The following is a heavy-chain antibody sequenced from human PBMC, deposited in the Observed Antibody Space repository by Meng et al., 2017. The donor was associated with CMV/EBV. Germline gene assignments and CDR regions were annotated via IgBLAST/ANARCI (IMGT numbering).Heavy chain of an antibody. J-gene: IGHJ4*02. V-gene: IGHV3-30*02. Sequence: GESLKISCAASGFTFSSYGMHWVRQAPGKGLEWVAFIRYDGSNKYYADSVKGRFTISRDNAKNSLYLQMNSLRAEDTAVYYCAREGVPAAKTGYFDYWGQGTRVTVSS. CDR2: IRYDGSNK. CDR3: AREGVPAAKTGYFDY. CDR1: GFTFSSYG. D-gene: IGHD2-2*01.